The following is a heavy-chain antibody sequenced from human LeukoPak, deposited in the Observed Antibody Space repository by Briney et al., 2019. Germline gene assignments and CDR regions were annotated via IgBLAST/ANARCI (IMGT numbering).Heavy chain of an antibody. CDR1: GYTFTSYA. D-gene: IGHD5-12*01. CDR3: ARGWGYSGYDLPNEY. J-gene: IGHJ4*02. V-gene: IGHV1-3*03. Sequence: GASVKVSCKASGYTFTSYAMHWVRQAPGQRLEWMGWINAGNGNTKYSQEFQGRVTITRDTSASTAYMELSSLRSEDMAVYYCARGWGYSGYDLPNEYWGQGTLVTVSS. CDR2: INAGNGNT.